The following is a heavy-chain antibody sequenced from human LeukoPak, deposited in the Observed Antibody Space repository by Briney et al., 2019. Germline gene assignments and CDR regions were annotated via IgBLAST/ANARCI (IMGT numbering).Heavy chain of an antibody. Sequence: GGSLRLSCSASGFTFSTYWMSWVRQAPGKGLEWVSAISGSGGSTYYADSVKGRFTISRDNSKNTLYLQMNSLRAEDTAVYYCAKDLGPYGDYHYGMDVWGQGTTVTVSS. CDR1: GFTFSTYW. V-gene: IGHV3-23*01. J-gene: IGHJ6*02. CDR2: ISGSGGST. CDR3: AKDLGPYGDYHYGMDV. D-gene: IGHD4-17*01.